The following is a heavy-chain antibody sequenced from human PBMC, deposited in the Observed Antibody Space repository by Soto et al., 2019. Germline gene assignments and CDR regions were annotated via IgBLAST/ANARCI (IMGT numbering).Heavy chain of an antibody. D-gene: IGHD2-2*02. CDR2: ISYDGSEK. V-gene: IGHV3-30*18. CDR3: AKSPNFYCSSPNCYKYYFDH. CDR1: GFAFNTYG. Sequence: GGSVRLSCAASGFAFNTYGMHWVRQAPGKGLEWVAVISYDGSEKYYVDSVKGRFTISKDNSKNTLYLQMNSLRPEDTAVYYCAKSPNFYCSSPNCYKYYFDHWGQGTRVTVS. J-gene: IGHJ4*02.